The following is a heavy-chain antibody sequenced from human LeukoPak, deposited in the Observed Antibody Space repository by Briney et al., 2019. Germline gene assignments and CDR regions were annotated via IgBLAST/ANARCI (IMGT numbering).Heavy chain of an antibody. CDR2: IWYDGSNK. V-gene: IGHV3-33*01. Sequence: PGGSLRLSCAASGFTFSSYGMHWVRQAPGKGPEWVAVIWYDGSNKYYADSVKGRFTISRDNSKNTLYLQMNSLRAEDTAVYYCARDIQYYYDSSGYLNWFDPWGQGTLVTVSS. D-gene: IGHD3-22*01. CDR3: ARDIQYYYDSSGYLNWFDP. CDR1: GFTFSSYG. J-gene: IGHJ5*02.